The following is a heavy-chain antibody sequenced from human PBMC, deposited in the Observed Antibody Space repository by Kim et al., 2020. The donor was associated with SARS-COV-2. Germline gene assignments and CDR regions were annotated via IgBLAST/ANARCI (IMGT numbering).Heavy chain of an antibody. Sequence: GGSLRLSCAASGFTFSSYAMHWVRQAPGKGLEWVAVISYDGSNKYYADSVKGRFTISRDNSKNTLYLQMNSLRAEDTAVYYCARGPYYYDSSGYYEGFDIWGQGTMVTVSS. CDR2: ISYDGSNK. CDR1: GFTFSSYA. D-gene: IGHD3-22*01. V-gene: IGHV3-30*04. J-gene: IGHJ3*02. CDR3: ARGPYYYDSSGYYEGFDI.